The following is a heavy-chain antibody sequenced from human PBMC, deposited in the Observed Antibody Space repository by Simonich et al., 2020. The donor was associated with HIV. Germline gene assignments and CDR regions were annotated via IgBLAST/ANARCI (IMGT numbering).Heavy chain of an antibody. CDR3: ARGFYQRLYYFDY. D-gene: IGHD2-2*01. Sequence: QLQLQQWGAGLLKPSETLSLTCAVYGGSFSGYYLSWIRQPPGKGLEWIGEINHSGSTNYNPSLKSRVTISVDTSKNQFSLKLSSVTAADTAVYYCARGFYQRLYYFDYWGQGTLVTVSS. CDR1: GGSFSGYY. V-gene: IGHV4-34*01. J-gene: IGHJ4*02. CDR2: INHSGST.